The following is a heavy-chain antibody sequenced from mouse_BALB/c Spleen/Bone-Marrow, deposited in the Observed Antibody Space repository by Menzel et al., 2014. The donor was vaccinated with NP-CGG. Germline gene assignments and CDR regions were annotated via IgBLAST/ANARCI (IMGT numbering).Heavy chain of an antibody. Sequence: QVQLKESGPGLVQPSQSLSITCTVSGFSLTTYGVHWVCQSPGKGLEWLGVIWSGGSTDYNAAFISRLSISKDNSKSQVFFKMNSLQANDTAIYYCARINYGSRRYWYFDVWGAGTTVTVSS. CDR2: IWSGGST. V-gene: IGHV2-2*02. CDR3: ARINYGSRRYWYFDV. J-gene: IGHJ1*01. CDR1: GFSLTTYG. D-gene: IGHD1-1*01.